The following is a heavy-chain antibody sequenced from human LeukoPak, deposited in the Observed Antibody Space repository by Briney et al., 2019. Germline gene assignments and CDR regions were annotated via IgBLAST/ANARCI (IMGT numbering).Heavy chain of an antibody. CDR3: ARGGFWNYFDYYYYYYMDV. D-gene: IGHD1-7*01. Sequence: EASVKVSCKASGYTFTSYDINWVRQAPGQGLEWMGGIIPIFGTANYAQKFQGRVTITTDESTSTAYMELSSLRSEDTAVYYCARGGFWNYFDYYYYYYMDVWGKGTTVTVSS. J-gene: IGHJ6*03. CDR1: GYTFTSYD. CDR2: IIPIFGTA. V-gene: IGHV1-69*05.